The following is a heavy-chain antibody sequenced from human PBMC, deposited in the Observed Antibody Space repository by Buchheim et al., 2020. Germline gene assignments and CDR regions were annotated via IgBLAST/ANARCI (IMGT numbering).Heavy chain of an antibody. Sequence: QVQLVESGGGVVQPGRSLRLSCAASGFTFSSYAMHWVRQAPGKGLEWVAVISYDGSNKYYADSVKGRFTISRDNSKKTLYLQMNSLRAEDTAVYYCARDGARYCSGGSCYFDYWGQGTL. CDR3: ARDGARYCSGGSCYFDY. V-gene: IGHV3-30*04. D-gene: IGHD2-15*01. J-gene: IGHJ4*02. CDR2: ISYDGSNK. CDR1: GFTFSSYA.